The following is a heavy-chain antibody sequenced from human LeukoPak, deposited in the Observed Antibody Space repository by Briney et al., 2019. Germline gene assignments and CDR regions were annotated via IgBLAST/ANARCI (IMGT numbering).Heavy chain of an antibody. CDR3: AKDRINGYGSDWRSDGFDI. V-gene: IGHV3-11*01. J-gene: IGHJ3*02. D-gene: IGHD6-19*01. CDR2: ISSRSNTI. CDR1: GFTFSDYY. Sequence: GGSLRLSCVGSGFTFSDYYMSWIRQAPGKGLEWVAYISSRSNTIYYADSVKGRFTISRDNAKKSLFLQMNSLRDEDTALYYCAKDRINGYGSDWRSDGFDIWGQGTMVTVSS.